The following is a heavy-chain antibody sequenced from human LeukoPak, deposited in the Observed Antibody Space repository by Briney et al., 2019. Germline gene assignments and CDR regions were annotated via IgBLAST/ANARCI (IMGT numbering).Heavy chain of an antibody. Sequence: PGGSLRLSCAASGFTFSSYSMNWVRQAPGKGLEWVSYISSSSSTIYYADSVKGRFTISRDNAKNSLYLQVNSLRDEDTAVYYCAREGPVVRGSEVDYWGQGTLVTVSS. D-gene: IGHD4-23*01. CDR1: GFTFSSYS. J-gene: IGHJ4*02. CDR2: ISSSSSTI. CDR3: AREGPVVRGSEVDY. V-gene: IGHV3-48*02.